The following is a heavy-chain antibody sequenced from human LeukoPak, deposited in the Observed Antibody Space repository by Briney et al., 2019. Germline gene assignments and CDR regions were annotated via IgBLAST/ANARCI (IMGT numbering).Heavy chain of an antibody. CDR2: ISYDGRNK. Sequence: GGSLRLSCAASGFTFNNYGMHWVRQAPGKGLEWVAVISYDGRNKHYPDSVKGRFTISRDNSKNTLYLQMNSLRAEDTAVYYCAKASVVVAATLFDYWGQGTLVTVSS. CDR3: AKASVVVAATLFDY. D-gene: IGHD2-15*01. J-gene: IGHJ4*02. CDR1: GFTFNNYG. V-gene: IGHV3-30*18.